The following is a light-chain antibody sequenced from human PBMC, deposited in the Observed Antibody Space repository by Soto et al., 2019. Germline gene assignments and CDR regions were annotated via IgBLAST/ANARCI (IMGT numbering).Light chain of an antibody. J-gene: IGKJ1*01. Sequence: DILMTQSPSTLSASVGDRVTITCRASQSISSWLAWYQQKPGKAPKLLIYKTSSLETGVPSRFSGSGSGTEFTLTISSLQPDDFATYYCQHYKDYSWTFGQGTKVEVK. CDR1: QSISSW. CDR3: QHYKDYSWT. V-gene: IGKV1-5*03. CDR2: KTS.